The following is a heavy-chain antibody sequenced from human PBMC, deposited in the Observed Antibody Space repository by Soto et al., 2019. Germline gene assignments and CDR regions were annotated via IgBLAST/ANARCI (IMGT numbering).Heavy chain of an antibody. Sequence: SETLSLTCAVYGGSFSGHSWTWIRQSPGKGLEWIGDINRSGRVNYSPSLKSRVTISLDTSKNQFSLTLSAVTAADTAMYYCSTRAYDTNGYYRFDPWGQGTLVTVSS. CDR2: INRSGRV. V-gene: IGHV4-34*01. J-gene: IGHJ5*01. D-gene: IGHD3-22*01. CDR3: STRAYDTNGYYRFDP. CDR1: GGSFSGHS.